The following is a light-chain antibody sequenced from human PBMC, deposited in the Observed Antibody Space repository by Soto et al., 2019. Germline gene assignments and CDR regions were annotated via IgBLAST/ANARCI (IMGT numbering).Light chain of an antibody. CDR2: AAS. J-gene: IGKJ2*01. Sequence: DIQMTQSPSSVSASVGDRVTITCRASQGISSWLAWYQKQPGKAPKLLIYAASSVQSGVPSRFSGSGSGTDFTLTISSLQPEDFATYYCLQSDSFPHTFGQGTKLEIK. V-gene: IGKV1-12*01. CDR1: QGISSW. CDR3: LQSDSFPHT.